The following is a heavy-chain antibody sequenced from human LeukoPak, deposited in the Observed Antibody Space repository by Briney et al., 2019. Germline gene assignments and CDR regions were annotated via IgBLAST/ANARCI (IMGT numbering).Heavy chain of an antibody. CDR1: GFTFSSYE. CDR2: ISSSGSTI. Sequence: GGSLRLSCAASGFTFSSYEMNWVRQAPGKGLEWVSYISSSGSTIYYADSVKGRFTISRDNAKNSLYLQMNSLRAEDTAVYYCAGKGGSYTYYYGMDVWGQGTTVTVSS. V-gene: IGHV3-48*03. D-gene: IGHD1-26*01. J-gene: IGHJ6*02. CDR3: AGKGGSYTYYYGMDV.